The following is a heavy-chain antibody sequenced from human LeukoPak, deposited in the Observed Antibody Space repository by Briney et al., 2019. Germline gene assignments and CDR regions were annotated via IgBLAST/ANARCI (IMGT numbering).Heavy chain of an antibody. CDR3: ARGGDYGDLRYFDY. Sequence: SETLSLTCTVSGGSISSHYWSWIRQPPGKGLEWIGYIYYSGSTNYNPSLKSRVTISVDTSKNQFSLKLSSVTAADTAVYYCARGGDYGDLRYFDYWGQGTLVTVSS. D-gene: IGHD4-17*01. J-gene: IGHJ4*02. CDR2: IYYSGST. CDR1: GGSISSHY. V-gene: IGHV4-59*08.